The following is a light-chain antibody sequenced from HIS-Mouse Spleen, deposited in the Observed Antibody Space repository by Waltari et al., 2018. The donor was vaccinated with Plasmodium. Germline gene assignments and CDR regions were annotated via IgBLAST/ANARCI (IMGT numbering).Light chain of an antibody. V-gene: IGLV3-10*01. Sequence: SYELTQPPSVSASPGQTARITFSGYALPKKFAYWYQQKSGQAPVLVIYEDSKRTSGIPERFSGSSSGTMATLTISGAQVEDEADYYCYSTDSSGNHRVFGGGTKLTVL. CDR3: YSTDSSGNHRV. CDR1: ALPKKF. J-gene: IGLJ3*02. CDR2: EDS.